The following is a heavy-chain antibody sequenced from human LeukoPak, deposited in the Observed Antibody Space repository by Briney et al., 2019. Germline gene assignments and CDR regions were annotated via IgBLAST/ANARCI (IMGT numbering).Heavy chain of an antibody. CDR2: VDPEDGET. Sequence: ASVKVSCKVSGYTFTDYYMHWVQQAPGKGLEWMGLVDPEDGETIYAEKFQGRVTITADTSTDTAYMELSSMRSEDTAVYYCATGRTTGTTFYDYWGQGTLVTVSS. J-gene: IGHJ4*02. D-gene: IGHD1-1*01. CDR1: GYTFTDYY. V-gene: IGHV1-69-2*01. CDR3: ATGRTTGTTFYDY.